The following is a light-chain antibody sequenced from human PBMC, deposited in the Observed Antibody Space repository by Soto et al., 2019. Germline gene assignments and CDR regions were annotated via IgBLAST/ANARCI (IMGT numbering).Light chain of an antibody. CDR3: GTWDSSLNIYV. J-gene: IGLJ1*01. Sequence: QSALTQPPSVSAAPGQRVTISCSGSSSNIGGNSVSWYQQLPGTAPKLLIYDDDKRPSGIPDRFSGSKSGTSATLGITGLQTGDEADYYCGTWDSSLNIYVFGTGTKVTVL. V-gene: IGLV1-51*01. CDR2: DDD. CDR1: SSNIGGNS.